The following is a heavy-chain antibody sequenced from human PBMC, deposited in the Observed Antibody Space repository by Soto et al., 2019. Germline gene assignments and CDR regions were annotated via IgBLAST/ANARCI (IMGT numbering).Heavy chain of an antibody. CDR3: DSSGYSPLGY. CDR2: IYYSGRT. J-gene: IGHJ4*02. Sequence: SETLSLTCTVSGGSLSNYYWSWIRQPPGKGLEWIGYIYYSGRTNYNPSLKSRLTMSVDTSKNQVSLKLNSVTAADTAVYYYDSSGYSPLGYWGQGALVPVSP. CDR1: GGSLSNYY. D-gene: IGHD3-22*01. V-gene: IGHV4-59*01.